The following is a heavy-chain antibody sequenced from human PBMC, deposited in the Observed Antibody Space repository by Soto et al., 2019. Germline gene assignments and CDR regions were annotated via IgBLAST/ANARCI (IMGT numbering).Heavy chain of an antibody. CDR1: GYTFRDFG. V-gene: IGHV1-18*01. D-gene: IGHD2-2*01. CDR2: ISTANNNT. Sequence: ASVKVSCKASGYTFRDFGVSWVRQAPGQGLEWMGWISTANNNTFYAHKVQGRITLITDTSTNTAYMELRSLRSDDTGIYYCARDPFTTSGSYYYYAMSVWGQGTTVTAP. J-gene: IGHJ6*02. CDR3: ARDPFTTSGSYYYYAMSV.